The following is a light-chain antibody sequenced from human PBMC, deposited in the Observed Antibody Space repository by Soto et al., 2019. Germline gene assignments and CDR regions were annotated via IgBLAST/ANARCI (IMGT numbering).Light chain of an antibody. CDR1: QSVSSS. CDR3: QQYNNWPT. J-gene: IGKJ1*01. Sequence: EIVMTQSPGTLSLSPGERVTLSCRASQSVSSSSLAWYQQKPGQAPRLLIYGASTRATGIPARFSGSGSGTEFTLTISSLQSEDFAVYYCQQYNNWPTFGQGTKVDIK. CDR2: GAS. V-gene: IGKV3-15*01.